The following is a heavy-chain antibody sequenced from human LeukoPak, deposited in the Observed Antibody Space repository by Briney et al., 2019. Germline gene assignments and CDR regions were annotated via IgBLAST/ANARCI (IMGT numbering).Heavy chain of an antibody. J-gene: IGHJ6*03. D-gene: IGHD6-6*01. CDR2: INPNSGGT. CDR3: ARGEYSRTYYYYYMDV. CDR1: GYTFTGYY. Sequence: GASVKVSCKASGYTFTGYYMHWVRQAPGQGLEWMGWINPNSGGTNYAQKFQGRVTMTRDTSISTAYMELSRLRSDDTAVYYCARGEYSRTYYYYYMDVWGKGTTVTVSS. V-gene: IGHV1-2*02.